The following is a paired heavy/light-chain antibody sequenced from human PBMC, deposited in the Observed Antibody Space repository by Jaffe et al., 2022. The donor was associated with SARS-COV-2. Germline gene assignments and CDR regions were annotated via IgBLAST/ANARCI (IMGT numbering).Light chain of an antibody. V-gene: IGKV3-15*01. CDR1: QSVINN. Sequence: EIVMTQSPATLSVSPGERATLSCRASQSVINNLAWYQQKPGQAPRLLIYAASTRATGIPARFSGNRSGTEFTLTITSLQSEDFAVYYCQHYNNWPSTFGQGTKVEI. CDR3: QHYNNWPST. J-gene: IGKJ1*01. CDR2: AAS.
Heavy chain of an antibody. CDR2: ISGSGGST. V-gene: IGHV3-23*01. CDR3: AKSRGDILTGYQEYFYYYGMDV. CDR1: GFTFSSYA. Sequence: EVQLLESGGGLVQPGGSLRLSCAASGFTFSSYALSWVRQVPGMGLECVSTISGSGGSTYYADSVKGRFILSRDNSNNTLSLQMNSLRAEDSAVYHCAKSRGDILTGYQEYFYYYGMDVWGQGTTVTVSS. D-gene: IGHD3-9*01. J-gene: IGHJ6*02.